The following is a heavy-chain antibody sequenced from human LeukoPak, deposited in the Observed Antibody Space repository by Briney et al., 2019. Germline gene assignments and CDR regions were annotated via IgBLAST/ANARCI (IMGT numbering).Heavy chain of an antibody. J-gene: IGHJ4*02. V-gene: IGHV1-2*02. CDR1: GYTFTGYY. D-gene: IGHD3-9*01. CDR3: ARDLTGDPAAYFDF. Sequence: GASVKVSCEASGYTFTGYYMHWVRQAPGQGLEWMGWINPNSGGTNYAQKFQGRVTMTRDTSISTAYMELSRLRSDDTAVYYCARDLTGDPAAYFDFWGQGTLVTVSS. CDR2: INPNSGGT.